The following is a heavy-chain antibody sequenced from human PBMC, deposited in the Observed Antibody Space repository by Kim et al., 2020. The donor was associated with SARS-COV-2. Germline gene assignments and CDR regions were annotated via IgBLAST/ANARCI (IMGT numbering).Heavy chain of an antibody. V-gene: IGHV3-74*01. CDR1: GLTFSSYW. J-gene: IGHJ4*02. CDR2: IENDGSNP. CDR3: ATAGRYYFEY. Sequence: GGSLRLSCAASGLTFSSYWMHWVRQAPGKGLVWVSRIENDGSNPRYADSVKGRFTISRDNAKNTLYLQMDSLKADDTAVYYCATAGRYYFEYWGPGTLVTVSS.